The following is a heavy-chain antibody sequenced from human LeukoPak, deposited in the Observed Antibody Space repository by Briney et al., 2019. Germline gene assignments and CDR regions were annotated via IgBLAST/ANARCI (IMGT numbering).Heavy chain of an antibody. V-gene: IGHV3-23*01. CDR3: AKDLDLVGATVGY. CDR2: IIGSGVST. Sequence: GGSLRLSCAASGFTFSSYAMNWVRQAPGRGLEWVSTIIGSGVSTFYADSVKGRFTISRDNSKNTLYLQVNSLRAEDTAVYYCAKDLDLVGATVGYWGQGTLVTVSP. J-gene: IGHJ4*02. CDR1: GFTFSSYA. D-gene: IGHD1-26*01.